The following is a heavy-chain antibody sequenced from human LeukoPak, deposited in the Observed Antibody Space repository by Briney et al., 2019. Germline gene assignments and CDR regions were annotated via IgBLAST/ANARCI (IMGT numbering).Heavy chain of an antibody. Sequence: GGSLRLSGAASGFTFSDYYMSWIRQAPGKGLEWVSYISTTGSYINDADSVKGRFTISRDNAKNSLYLQLNSLRVEDTAVYYCARPKSAWSSHWYFELWGRGTLVTVSS. V-gene: IGHV3-11*03. CDR1: GFTFSDYY. CDR3: ARPKSAWSSHWYFEL. CDR2: ISTTGSYI. D-gene: IGHD6-19*01. J-gene: IGHJ2*01.